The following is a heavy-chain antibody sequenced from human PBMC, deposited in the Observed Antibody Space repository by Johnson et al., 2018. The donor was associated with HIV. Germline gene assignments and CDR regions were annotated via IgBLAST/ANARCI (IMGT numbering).Heavy chain of an antibody. CDR1: GFTFEDYG. D-gene: IGHD4-17*01. CDR3: ARSPETGDRLWRAFDI. Sequence: VLLVESGGRVVRPGGSLRLSCAASGFTFEDYGMSWVSEAPGKGLEWVSGINWNGGSTGYVDSVKGRFTISRDNSKNTLYLQMNSLRGEDTAVYYCARSPETGDRLWRAFDIWGQGTMVTVSS. V-gene: IGHV3-20*04. J-gene: IGHJ3*02. CDR2: INWNGGST.